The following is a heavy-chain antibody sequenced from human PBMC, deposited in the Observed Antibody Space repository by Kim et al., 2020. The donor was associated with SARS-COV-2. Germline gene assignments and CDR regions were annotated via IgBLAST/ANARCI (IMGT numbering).Heavy chain of an antibody. J-gene: IGHJ4*02. CDR2: ISAYNGNT. D-gene: IGHD3-10*01. V-gene: IGHV1-18*01. CDR3: ARDLGVLLWFGEAIDY. CDR1: GYTFTSYG. Sequence: SVKVSCKASGYTFTSYGISWVRQAPGQGLEWMGWISAYNGNTNYAQKLQGRVTMTTDTSTSTAYMELRSLRSDDTAVYYCARDLGVLLWFGEAIDYWGQGTLVTVSS.